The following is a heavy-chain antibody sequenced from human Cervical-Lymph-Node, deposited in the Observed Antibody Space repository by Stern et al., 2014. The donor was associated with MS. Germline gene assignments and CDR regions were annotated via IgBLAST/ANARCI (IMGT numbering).Heavy chain of an antibody. CDR3: AREGPRTGTLVY. J-gene: IGHJ4*02. CDR2: IYYSGST. V-gene: IGHV4-30-4*01. Sequence: QLQLQESGPGLVKPSQTLSLTCTVSGGSISSGDYYWSWIRQPPGKGLEWIGFIYYSGSTYYNPSLKSRVTISVDTSKNQFALKLSSVTAADTAVYYCAREGPRTGTLVYWGQGTLVTVSS. D-gene: IGHD3/OR15-3a*01. CDR1: GGSISSGDYY.